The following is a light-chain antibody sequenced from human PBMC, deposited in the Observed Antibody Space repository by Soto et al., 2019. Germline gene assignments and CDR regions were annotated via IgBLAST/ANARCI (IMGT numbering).Light chain of an antibody. Sequence: QSVLTQPPSASVSPGQSVAISCTGTSSDVGGYDYVSWYQQHPGKAPKLMIYDVSKRPSGVPDRFSGSKSGHTASLTVSGLQAEDAAYYFCSSYAGTYFFVGTVSEFTVL. V-gene: IGLV2-8*01. CDR2: DVS. CDR3: SSYAGTYFF. CDR1: SSDVGGYDY. J-gene: IGLJ1*01.